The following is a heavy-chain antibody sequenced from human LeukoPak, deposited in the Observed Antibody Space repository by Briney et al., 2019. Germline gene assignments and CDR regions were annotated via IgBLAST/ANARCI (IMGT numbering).Heavy chain of an antibody. Sequence: GGSLRLSCAASGFTFSSYAMSWVRQAPGKGLEWVSAISGSGGSTYYADSVKGRFTIPRDNSKNTLYLQMNSLRAEDTAVYYCAKDFLAYCGGDCYPYYYYGMDVWGQGTTVTVSS. CDR1: GFTFSSYA. CDR3: AKDFLAYCGGDCYPYYYYGMDV. J-gene: IGHJ6*02. CDR2: ISGSGGST. V-gene: IGHV3-23*01. D-gene: IGHD2-21*02.